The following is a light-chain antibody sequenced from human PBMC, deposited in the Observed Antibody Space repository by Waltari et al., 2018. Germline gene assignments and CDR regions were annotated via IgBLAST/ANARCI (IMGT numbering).Light chain of an antibody. CDR1: QSVSTTY. CDR2: GAS. J-gene: IGKJ4*01. CDR3: QQYGYPPLT. V-gene: IGKV3-20*01. Sequence: EIVLTQSPGTLSLSPGERATLSCRASQSVSTTYIAWYQQKVGQAPRLLIYGASSRATGIPHRFSGSGSGTDFTLTISELEPEDFAVYYCQQYGYPPLTFGGGTKVEIK.